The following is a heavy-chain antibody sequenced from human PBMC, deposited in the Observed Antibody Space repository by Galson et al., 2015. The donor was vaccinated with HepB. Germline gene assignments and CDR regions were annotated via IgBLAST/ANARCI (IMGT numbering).Heavy chain of an antibody. CDR2: ISGSTYI. Sequence: SLRLSCAASGFSLSAYNMNWVRQAPGKGLEWVSSISGSTYIYYKDSVQGRSTISRDTAENSVYLQMNSLRVEDTAVYYCARDSGSYDVLTGYSSYFDLWGPGTLVTVSS. CDR1: GFSLSAYN. CDR3: ARDSGSYDVLTGYSSYFDL. V-gene: IGHV3-69-1*01. J-gene: IGHJ4*02. D-gene: IGHD3-9*01.